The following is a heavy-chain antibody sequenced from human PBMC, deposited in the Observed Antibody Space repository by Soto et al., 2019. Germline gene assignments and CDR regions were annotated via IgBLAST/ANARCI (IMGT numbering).Heavy chain of an antibody. V-gene: IGHV1-8*01. CDR3: ARGLNGDYVGFDY. CDR2: MNPNSGNT. CDR1: GYTITSYD. D-gene: IGHD4-17*01. Sequence: QVQLVQSGAEVKKPRASVKVSCKASGYTITSYDINWVRQATAQGLEWMGWMNPNSGNTGYAQKFQGRVTTTRNTSISTAYMELSSLRSEDMVVYYCARGLNGDYVGFDYWGQGTLVTVSS. J-gene: IGHJ4*02.